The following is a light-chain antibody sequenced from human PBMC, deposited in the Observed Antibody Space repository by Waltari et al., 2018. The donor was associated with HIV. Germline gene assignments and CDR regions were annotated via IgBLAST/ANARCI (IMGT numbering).Light chain of an antibody. CDR3: QAWDISADYV. CDR2: QDR. Sequence: SYELPQPASVSVSPGQTATITCSGDKLWHNNVCWYQQKPCHSPLFVIYQDRKRPSGMSERFSGSNSGNTTTLTINGAQPMDEADYYCQAWDISADYVFGTGTKVTVL. CDR1: KLWHNN. V-gene: IGLV3-1*01. J-gene: IGLJ1*01.